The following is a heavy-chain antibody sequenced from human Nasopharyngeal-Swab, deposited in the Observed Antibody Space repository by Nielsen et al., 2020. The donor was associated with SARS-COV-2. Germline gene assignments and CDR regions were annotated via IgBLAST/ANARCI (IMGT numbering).Heavy chain of an antibody. Sequence: GGSLRLSCAASGFSISDHTMHWVRQAPGKGLEWLAVMTYDGKSEFYADSVKGRFTISRDISKNTVYLQMNNLRAEDTAMYYCAREGPDYWGQGTLVTVSP. V-gene: IGHV3-30*04. CDR3: AREGPDY. CDR1: GFSISDHT. CDR2: MTYDGKSE. J-gene: IGHJ4*02.